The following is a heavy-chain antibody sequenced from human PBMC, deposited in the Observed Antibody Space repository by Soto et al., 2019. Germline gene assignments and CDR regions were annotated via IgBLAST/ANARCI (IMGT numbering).Heavy chain of an antibody. CDR3: ATPPLLEVQAIEAEFFQQ. D-gene: IGHD1-26*01. CDR2: MYHSGST. V-gene: IGHV4-4*02. Sequence: SETLSLTCAVSGGSISSVNWWSWVRQSPGKGLEWIGEMYHSGSTNYNPSLRGRVTISVDKSNNQFSLKMTSVTAADTAVYYCATPPLLEVQAIEAEFFQQWGQGTLVTVSS. J-gene: IGHJ1*01. CDR1: GGSISSVNW.